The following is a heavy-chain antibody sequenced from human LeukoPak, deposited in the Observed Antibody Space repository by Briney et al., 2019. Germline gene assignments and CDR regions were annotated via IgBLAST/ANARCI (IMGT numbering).Heavy chain of an antibody. CDR3: ETLTRDYNIYMDV. Sequence: PGRSLRLSCVASGFTFSSYGIHWVRQAPGKGLEWVAVISYHGSNKYYADSVKGRFTISRDNSKKTLYMQMNSLRGEDTAVYYCETLTRDYNIYMDVWGKGTTVTVSS. D-gene: IGHD1/OR15-1a*01. CDR2: ISYHGSNK. J-gene: IGHJ6*03. CDR1: GFTFSSYG. V-gene: IGHV3-30*03.